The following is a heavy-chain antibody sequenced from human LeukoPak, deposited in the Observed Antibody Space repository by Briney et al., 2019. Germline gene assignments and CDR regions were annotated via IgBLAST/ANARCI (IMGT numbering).Heavy chain of an antibody. Sequence: ASVKVSCKASGYTFTGYYMHWVRQAPGQGLEWMGWINPNSGGTNYAQKFQGRVTMTRDTSISTACMELSRLRSDDTAVYYCAREAVGATSPFDYWGQGTLVTVSS. D-gene: IGHD1-26*01. CDR2: INPNSGGT. V-gene: IGHV1-2*02. CDR3: AREAVGATSPFDY. CDR1: GYTFTGYY. J-gene: IGHJ4*02.